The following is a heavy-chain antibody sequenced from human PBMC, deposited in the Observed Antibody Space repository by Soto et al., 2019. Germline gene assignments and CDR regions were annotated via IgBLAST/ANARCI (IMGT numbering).Heavy chain of an antibody. CDR3: ARHLTYCSAGSCYSDFPYYGMDV. J-gene: IGHJ6*02. Sequence: PSDTLSLTCTVFGSSIHSTSYYWGWIRQPPGKVLDWIGSIFYSGSTYYNPSLKSRVTISVDTSKNQFSLKLSSVTAADTAVYYCARHLTYCSAGSCYSDFPYYGMDVWGQGTTVT. D-gene: IGHD2-15*01. V-gene: IGHV4-39*01. CDR1: GSSIHSTSYY. CDR2: IFYSGST.